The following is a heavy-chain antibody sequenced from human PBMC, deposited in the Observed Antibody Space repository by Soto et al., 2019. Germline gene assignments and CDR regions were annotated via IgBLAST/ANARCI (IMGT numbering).Heavy chain of an antibody. CDR1: GFTFSSYA. CDR2: ISYDGSNK. V-gene: IGHV3-30-3*01. CDR3: ARVAVAGRTRGGDYFDY. J-gene: IGHJ4*02. Sequence: GGSLRLSCAASGFTFSSYAMHWVRQAPGKGLEWVAVISYDGSNKYYADSVKGRFTISRDNSKNTLYLQMNSLRAEDTAVYYCARVAVAGRTRGGDYFDYWGQGTLVTVSS. D-gene: IGHD6-19*01.